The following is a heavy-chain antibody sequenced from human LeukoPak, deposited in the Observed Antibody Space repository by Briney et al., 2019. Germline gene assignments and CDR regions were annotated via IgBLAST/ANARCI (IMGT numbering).Heavy chain of an antibody. CDR2: IIPIFSTA. J-gene: IGHJ6*03. CDR1: GGTFSSYA. V-gene: IGHV1-69*05. Sequence: SVKVSCKASGGTFSSYAISWVRQAPGQGLEWMGGIIPIFSTANYAQKFQGRVTITTDESTSTAYMELSSLRSEDTAVYYCARPSDSSGYYYYYYMDVWGKGTTVTVSS. D-gene: IGHD3-22*01. CDR3: ARPSDSSGYYYYYYMDV.